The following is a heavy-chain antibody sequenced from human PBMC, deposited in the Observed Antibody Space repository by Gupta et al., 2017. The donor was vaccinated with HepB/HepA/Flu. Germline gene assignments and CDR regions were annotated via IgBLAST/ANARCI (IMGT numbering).Heavy chain of an antibody. J-gene: IGHJ4*02. CDR1: GFPFRTSA. CDR3: AKSLWGGFDY. Sequence: EVPLLESGGGLVPPGGSLRLSCPASGFPFRTSAMSWVRQAPGKGLEWVSGIGGTGVDTQYADSVKGRFTISRDNPKNTLYLQMNSLRAEDTAVYYCAKSLWGGFDYWGPGTLVTVSS. D-gene: IGHD3-10*01. V-gene: IGHV3-23*01. CDR2: IGGTGVDT.